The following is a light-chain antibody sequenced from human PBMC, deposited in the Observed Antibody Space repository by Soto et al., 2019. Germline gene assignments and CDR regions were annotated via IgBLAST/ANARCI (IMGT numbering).Light chain of an antibody. CDR2: GAS. CDR3: QQYNNWPQLT. CDR1: QSVSSN. Sequence: EIVMTQSPANLSVSPGERATLSCRASQSVSSNLAWYQQKPGQAPRLLIYGASTRATGIPARFSGSGSGTEFTLTISSLQSEEFSVYYCQQYNNWPQLTFGGGTKVEIK. V-gene: IGKV3-15*01. J-gene: IGKJ4*01.